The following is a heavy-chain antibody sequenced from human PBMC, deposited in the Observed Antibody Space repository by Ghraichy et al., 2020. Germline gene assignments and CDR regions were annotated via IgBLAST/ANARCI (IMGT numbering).Heavy chain of an antibody. Sequence: RGSLRLSCAASGFTFSSYAMSWVRQAPGKGLEWVSAISGSGGSTYYADSVKGRFTISRDNSKNTLYLQMNSLRAEDTAVYYCAKAGPPNYYDSKRMDYWGQGTLVTVSS. CDR2: ISGSGGST. D-gene: IGHD3-22*01. CDR3: AKAGPPNYYDSKRMDY. CDR1: GFTFSSYA. J-gene: IGHJ4*02. V-gene: IGHV3-23*01.